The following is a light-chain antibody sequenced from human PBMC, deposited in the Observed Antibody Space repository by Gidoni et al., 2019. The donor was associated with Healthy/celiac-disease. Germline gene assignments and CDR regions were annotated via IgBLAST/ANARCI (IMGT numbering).Light chain of an antibody. CDR2: GAA. CDR3: QQYGSSPLLT. J-gene: IGKJ4*01. V-gene: IGKV3-20*01. CDR1: QSVSSSY. Sequence: EIAFTQSLVTLSLSPGQRASLSCRASQSVSSSYLAWYQQKPGQAPRLLIYGAASRATGIPDRFSSSRAGTDFTLTISRMEPEDVAAYYCQQYGSSPLLTFGGGTKVEIK.